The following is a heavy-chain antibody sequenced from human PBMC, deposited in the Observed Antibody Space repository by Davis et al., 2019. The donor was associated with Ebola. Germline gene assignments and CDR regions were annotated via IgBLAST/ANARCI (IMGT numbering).Heavy chain of an antibody. CDR3: VKCGSGYYYDY. J-gene: IGHJ4*02. D-gene: IGHD3-22*01. CDR2: ISSKGGST. Sequence: GESLKISCSASGFTFSSYAMHWVRQAPGRGLEYVSEISSKGGSTYYADSVKDRFTISRDNSKNTVYLQMSSLRAEDTAAYYCVKCGSGYYYDYWGQGTLVTVSS. CDR1: GFTFSSYA. V-gene: IGHV3-64D*06.